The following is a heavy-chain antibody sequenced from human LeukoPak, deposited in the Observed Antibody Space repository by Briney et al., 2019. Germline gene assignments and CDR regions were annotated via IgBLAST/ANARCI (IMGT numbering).Heavy chain of an antibody. D-gene: IGHD3-10*01. J-gene: IGHJ4*02. CDR1: GFTFSSYE. CDR2: ISSSGSTI. CDR3: ARDLWFGETRFDY. V-gene: IGHV3-48*03. Sequence: GGSLRLSCAASGFTFSSYEMNWVRQAPGKGLEWVSYISSSGSTIYYADSVKGRFPISRDNAKNSLYLQMNSLRAEDTAVYYCARDLWFGETRFDYWGQGTLVTVSS.